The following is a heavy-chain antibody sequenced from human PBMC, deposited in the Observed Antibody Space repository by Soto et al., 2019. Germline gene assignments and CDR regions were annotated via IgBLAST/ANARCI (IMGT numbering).Heavy chain of an antibody. CDR1: GFTFDTYW. CDR3: ARLSGDHSAFFSYGMDA. V-gene: IGHV3-74*01. J-gene: IGHJ6*02. CDR2: INSDGTIS. D-gene: IGHD2-21*01. Sequence: GGSLRLSCAASGFTFDTYWMNWVRQAPGKGPEWLSGINSDGTISSYADSVKSRFTVSRDSARNTLSLQMNSLRADDTAVYYCARLSGDHSAFFSYGMDAWGQGTTVTVSS.